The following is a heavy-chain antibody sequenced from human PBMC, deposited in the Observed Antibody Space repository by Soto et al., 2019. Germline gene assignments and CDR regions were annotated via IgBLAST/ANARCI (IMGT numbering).Heavy chain of an antibody. CDR2: XXDXEXT. CDR1: GAFVTSGENY. Sequence: PSETLSLTCTVSGAFVTSGENYWSWVRQPQGKVLXGLGXXXDXEXTXYXXXXKSRVTLSLDRPNHQVSLELRSVTAADTAVYFCVRDLAHVYTGNVWGHGTLVTLS. J-gene: IGHJ3*01. CDR3: VRDLAHVYTGNV. V-gene: IGHV4-30-4*08. D-gene: IGHD2-15*01.